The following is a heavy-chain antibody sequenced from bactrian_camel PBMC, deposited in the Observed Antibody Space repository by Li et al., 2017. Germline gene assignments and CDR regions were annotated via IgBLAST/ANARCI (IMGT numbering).Heavy chain of an antibody. D-gene: IGHD3*01. V-gene: IGHV3S1*01. CDR2: IDSSSIE. Sequence: HVQLVESGGASVQAGGSLRLSCAHSGVTRSTGWMGWVRQAPGKDREGIAAIDSSSIETYTDSVKGRFTISHDVAKNNLYLQMDNLQPEDTATYYCAAVPTHLYCSYNNPRLFGAMDYFGKGTQVTVS. J-gene: IGHJ7*01. CDR1: GVTRSTGW.